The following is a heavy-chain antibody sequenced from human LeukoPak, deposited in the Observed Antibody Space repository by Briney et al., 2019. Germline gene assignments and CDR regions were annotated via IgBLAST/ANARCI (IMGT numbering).Heavy chain of an antibody. CDR1: GGSISSYY. J-gene: IGHJ4*02. D-gene: IGHD2-15*01. V-gene: IGHV4-59*01. Sequence: SETLSLTCIVSGGSISSYYWSWIRQPPGKGLEWIGYIYYSGSTNYNPSLKSRVTISVDTSKNQFPLKLSSVTAADTAVYYCARVISSGGDFDYWGQGTLVTVSS. CDR2: IYYSGST. CDR3: ARVISSGGDFDY.